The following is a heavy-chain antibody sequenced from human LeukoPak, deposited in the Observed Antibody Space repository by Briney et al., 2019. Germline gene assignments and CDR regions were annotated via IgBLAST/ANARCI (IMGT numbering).Heavy chain of an antibody. CDR3: ARGASGEGY. Sequence: KPSETLSLTCTVSGGSISSYYWSWIRQPPGKGLEWIGYIYYSGSTNYNPSLMSRVTISVDTSKNQFSLNLSSVTAADTAVYYCARGASGEGYWGQGTLVTVSS. J-gene: IGHJ4*02. CDR1: GGSISSYY. D-gene: IGHD3-10*01. V-gene: IGHV4-59*12. CDR2: IYYSGST.